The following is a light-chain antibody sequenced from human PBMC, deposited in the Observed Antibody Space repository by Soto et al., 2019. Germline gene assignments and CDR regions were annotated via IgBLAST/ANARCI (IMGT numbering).Light chain of an antibody. CDR1: QDISNY. V-gene: IGKV1-33*01. CDR3: QQYDNLPLT. J-gene: IGKJ4*01. CDR2: DAS. Sequence: DIQMTQSPSSLSASVGDRVTITCQASQDISNYLNWYQQKPGKAPKLLIYDASNLETGVPSRFSGSGSGTDFTFTINSLQPEDIATHYCQQYDNLPLTFGGGTKVEIK.